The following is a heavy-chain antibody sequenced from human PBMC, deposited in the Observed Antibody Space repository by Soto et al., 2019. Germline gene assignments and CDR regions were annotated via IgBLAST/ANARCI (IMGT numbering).Heavy chain of an antibody. Sequence: SESLWRTCAPYPRCCSGYYWSRIHQPPGKRLEWIGEINHRGTTNYNPSLKILVTISVDTSKNQFSLKQNSVTAADTPVYYRRRPALVRGVIIPRRINFGYWGKGTLVSVSS. D-gene: IGHD3-10*01. CDR1: PRCCSGYY. J-gene: IGHJ4*01. V-gene: IGHV4-34*01. CDR3: RRPALVRGVIIPRRINFGY. CDR2: INHRGTT.